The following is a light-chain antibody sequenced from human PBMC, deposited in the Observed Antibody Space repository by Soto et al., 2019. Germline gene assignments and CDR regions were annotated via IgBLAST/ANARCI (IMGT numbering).Light chain of an antibody. CDR3: QSYDSSLSGYV. CDR2: GNS. J-gene: IGLJ1*01. Sequence: QSVLTQPPSVSGAPGQRVTISCNGSSSNIGAGYDVHWYQQLPGTAPKLLISGNSNRPAGVPDRFSCSKSGTSASLAITGLQTEDDADYYCQSYDSSLSGYVFGTGTQVTVL. CDR1: SSNIGAGYD. V-gene: IGLV1-40*01.